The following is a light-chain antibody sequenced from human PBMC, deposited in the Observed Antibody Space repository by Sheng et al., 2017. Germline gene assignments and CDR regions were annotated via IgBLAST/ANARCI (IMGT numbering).Light chain of an antibody. CDR3: QQSNSPPRT. CDR1: QNISSY. J-gene: IGKJ2*01. Sequence: DIQMTQSPSSLSASVGDRVTVTCRASQNISSYLNWYQQKPGKAPKLLIFAASSLQSGVPSRFSGGGSATNFTLTISSLQPDDFATYYCQQSNSPPRTFGQGTRLEIK. V-gene: IGKV1-39*01. CDR2: AAS.